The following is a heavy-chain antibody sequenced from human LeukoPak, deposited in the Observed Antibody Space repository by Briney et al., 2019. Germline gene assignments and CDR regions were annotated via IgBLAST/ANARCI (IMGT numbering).Heavy chain of an antibody. CDR3: AKEIRITMVRGVIISSSAYFDY. CDR2: ISSSSSTI. Sequence: GGSLRLSCAASGFTFSSYSMNWVRQAPGKGLEWVSYISSSSSTIYYADSVKGRFTISRDNAKNSLYLQMNSLRAEDTALYYCAKEIRITMVRGVIISSSAYFDYWGQGTLVTVSS. J-gene: IGHJ4*02. D-gene: IGHD3-10*01. V-gene: IGHV3-48*04. CDR1: GFTFSSYS.